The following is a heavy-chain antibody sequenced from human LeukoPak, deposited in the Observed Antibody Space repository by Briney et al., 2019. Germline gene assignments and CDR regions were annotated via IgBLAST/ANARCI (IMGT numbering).Heavy chain of an antibody. V-gene: IGHV3-23*01. D-gene: IGHD3-16*02. CDR1: GFTFGSYA. CDR2: ISGSGGST. CDR3: ARELSYGMDV. Sequence: GGSLRLSCAASGFTFGSYAMYWVRQAPGKGLEWVSGISGSGGSTFYADSVKGRFTISRDNSENTVYLQMNSLRAEDTAVYYCARELSYGMDVWGQGTTVTVSS. J-gene: IGHJ6*02.